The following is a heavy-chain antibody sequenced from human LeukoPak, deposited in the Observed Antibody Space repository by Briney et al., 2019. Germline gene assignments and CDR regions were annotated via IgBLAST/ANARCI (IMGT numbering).Heavy chain of an antibody. V-gene: IGHV5-51*01. CDR2: IFPGDSDT. J-gene: IGHJ5*02. CDR3: ARHTTILDPLSP. CDR1: GYTFTSYW. D-gene: IGHD3/OR15-3a*01. Sequence: GESLKISCKGSGYTFTSYWIGWVRQMPGKGLEWMGLIFPGDSDTRYSPSFQGQVTISADKSISTAYLQWSGLKASDTAMYYCARHTTILDPLSPWGQGTLVTVSS.